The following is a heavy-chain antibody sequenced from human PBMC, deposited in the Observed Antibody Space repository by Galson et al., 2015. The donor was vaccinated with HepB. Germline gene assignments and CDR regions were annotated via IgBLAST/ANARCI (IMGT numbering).Heavy chain of an antibody. Sequence: QSGAEVKKPGESLLISCKGSGYSFSSYWISWVRQKPGKGLEYMGRIDPSDSYTSYSPSFEGHVSISVDKSSDTAYLQWSSLQASDTAIYYCARPGDTFMVTPFEYWGQGTLVTVSS. CDR2: IDPSDSYT. D-gene: IGHD5-18*01. V-gene: IGHV5-10-1*01. CDR1: GYSFSSYW. CDR3: ARPGDTFMVTPFEY. J-gene: IGHJ4*02.